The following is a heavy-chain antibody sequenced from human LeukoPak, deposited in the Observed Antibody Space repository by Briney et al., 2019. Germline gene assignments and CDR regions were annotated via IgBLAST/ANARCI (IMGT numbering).Heavy chain of an antibody. D-gene: IGHD6-13*01. J-gene: IGHJ2*01. CDR1: GGSISSSSYY. CDR2: IYYSGST. CDR3: ARHRVWINDL. V-gene: IGHV4-39*01. Sequence: SSETLSLTCTVSGGSISSSSYYWGWIRQPPGKGLEWIGSIYYSGSTYYNPPLKSRVTISVDTSKNQFSLKLSSVTAADTAVYYCARHRVWINDLWGRGTLVTVSS.